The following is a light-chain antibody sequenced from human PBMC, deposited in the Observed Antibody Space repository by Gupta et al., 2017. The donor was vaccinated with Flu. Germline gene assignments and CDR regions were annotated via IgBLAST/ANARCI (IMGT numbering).Light chain of an antibody. V-gene: IGKV3-11*01. CDR2: DAS. J-gene: IGKJ4*01. CDR1: ESVSVF. Sequence: EVVLTQSPATLSLSPGERATLSCRASESVSVFLSWYQQRPGQAPRLLIYDASNRATGIPARFSGSGSGTDFTLIISSLEPEDFAVYYCQQRQKWPPITTGGGTKVEMK. CDR3: QQRQKWPPIT.